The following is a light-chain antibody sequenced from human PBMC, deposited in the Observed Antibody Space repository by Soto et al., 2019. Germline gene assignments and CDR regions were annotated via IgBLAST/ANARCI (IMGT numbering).Light chain of an antibody. V-gene: IGLV4-60*02. J-gene: IGLJ3*02. CDR1: SGHSSYI. CDR2: LEGRGTY. Sequence: QLVLTQSSSASASLGSSVKLTCTLSSGHSSYIIAWHQQQPAKAPRYLMKLEGRGTYNKGSGVPDRFSGSSSGADRYLTISNLQFDDEADYYCETWDSNPHEGVFGGGTKLTVL. CDR3: ETWDSNPHEGV.